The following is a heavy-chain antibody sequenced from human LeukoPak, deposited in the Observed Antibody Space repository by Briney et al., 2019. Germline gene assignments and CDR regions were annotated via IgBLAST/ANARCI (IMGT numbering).Heavy chain of an antibody. CDR2: ISYDGSNK. D-gene: IGHD5-24*01. CDR1: GFTFSSYG. J-gene: IGHJ3*02. Sequence: GRSLRLSCAASGFTFSSYGMHWVRQAPGKGPEWVAVISYDGSNKYYADSVKGRFTISRDNSKNTLYLQMNSLRAEDTAVYYCAKDVGDGYNRDAFDIWGQGTMVTVSS. CDR3: AKDVGDGYNRDAFDI. V-gene: IGHV3-30*18.